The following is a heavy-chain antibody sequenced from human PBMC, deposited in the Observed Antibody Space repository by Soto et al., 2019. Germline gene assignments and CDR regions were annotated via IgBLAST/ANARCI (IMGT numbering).Heavy chain of an antibody. V-gene: IGHV3-30-3*01. CDR2: ISYDGSNK. D-gene: IGHD6-19*01. J-gene: IGHJ6*02. CDR3: ARDVAIAVAGYYYYYGMDV. CDR1: GFTFSSYA. Sequence: GGSLRLSCAASGFTFSSYAVHWVRQAPGKGLEWVAVISYDGSNKYYADSVKGRFTISRDNSKNTLYLQMNSLRAEDTAVYYCARDVAIAVAGYYYYYGMDVWGQGTTVTVSS.